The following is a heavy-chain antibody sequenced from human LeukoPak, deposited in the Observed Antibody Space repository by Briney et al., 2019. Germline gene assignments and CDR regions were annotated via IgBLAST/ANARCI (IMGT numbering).Heavy chain of an antibody. CDR2: IYSGGST. V-gene: IGHV3-66*01. D-gene: IGHD2-21*02. Sequence: VSVIYSGGSTYYADSVKGRFTISRDNSKNTLYLQMNSLRAEDTAVYYCASISGDCCGDAFDIWGQGTMVTVSS. CDR3: ASISGDCCGDAFDI. J-gene: IGHJ3*02.